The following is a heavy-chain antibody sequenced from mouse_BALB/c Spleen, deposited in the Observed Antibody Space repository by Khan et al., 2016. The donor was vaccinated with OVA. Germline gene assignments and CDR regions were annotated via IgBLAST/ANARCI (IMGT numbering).Heavy chain of an antibody. V-gene: IGHV1S81*02. D-gene: IGHD2-1*01. Sequence: QVQLQQPGAELVKPGASVRLSCKASGYTFTSYYLYWVKQRPGQGLEWIGDINPSNGGTNFTEKFKSKATLTVDKSASTAYMRLSSLTSEDSAIYYCTRSGYGTFAYWGQGSLVTDSA. CDR2: INPSNGGT. J-gene: IGHJ3*01. CDR3: TRSGYGTFAY. CDR1: GYTFTSYY.